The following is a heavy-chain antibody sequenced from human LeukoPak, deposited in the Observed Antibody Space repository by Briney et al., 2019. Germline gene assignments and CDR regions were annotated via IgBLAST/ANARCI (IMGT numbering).Heavy chain of an antibody. CDR2: INQAGTEK. Sequence: GGSLRLSCAASRFTFSTYWMSWVRQAPGKGLEWVANINQAGTEKYYVDSVKGRFTISRDDAKRSLYLQMNSLRVEDTAVYYCAKVAKYYYGSETYYFFEHWGQGTPVTASS. J-gene: IGHJ4*02. CDR1: RFTFSTYW. V-gene: IGHV3-7*01. D-gene: IGHD3-10*01. CDR3: AKVAKYYYGSETYYFFEH.